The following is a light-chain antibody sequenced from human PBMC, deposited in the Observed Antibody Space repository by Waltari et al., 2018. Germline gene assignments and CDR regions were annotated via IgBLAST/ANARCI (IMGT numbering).Light chain of an antibody. V-gene: IGLV2-11*01. CDR3: CSYAGTYILI. J-gene: IGLJ2*01. Sequence: QSALTQPRSVSGSPGQSVTISCTGTSSDVGAFDYVSWYQHYPGKAPKLMIEDVNKRPSGVPDRFSGSKSGNTASLTISVLQAEDEAVYYCCSYAGTYILIFGGGTKLTVL. CDR2: DVN. CDR1: SSDVGAFDY.